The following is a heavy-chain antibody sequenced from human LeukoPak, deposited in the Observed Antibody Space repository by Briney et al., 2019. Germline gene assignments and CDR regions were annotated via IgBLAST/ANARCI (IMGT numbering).Heavy chain of an antibody. D-gene: IGHD3-22*01. CDR2: ISAGDGDNP. V-gene: IGHV3-23*01. CDR1: GFTFRNFA. Sequence: GGSLRLSCAASGFTFRNFAMGWVRQSPGKGLEWVSVISAGDGDNPYYADSAKGRFSISRDNSNYTLHLQMNSLRAEDTAVYYCAKDPAPVVVTYFDYWGQGTLVTVSS. J-gene: IGHJ4*02. CDR3: AKDPAPVVVTYFDY.